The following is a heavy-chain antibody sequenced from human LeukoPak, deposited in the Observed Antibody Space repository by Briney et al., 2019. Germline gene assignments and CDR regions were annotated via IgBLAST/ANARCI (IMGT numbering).Heavy chain of an antibody. Sequence: ASVKVSCKASGYTFTGHYMHWVRQAPAQGPEWMGWINPNSGGTNYAQKFQGRVTMTRDTSISTAYMELSGLRSDDTAVYYCARCSTPHWIFDAFDIWGQGTTVTVSS. CDR2: INPNSGGT. J-gene: IGHJ3*02. V-gene: IGHV1-2*02. CDR3: ARCSTPHWIFDAFDI. D-gene: IGHD1-1*01. CDR1: GYTFTGHY.